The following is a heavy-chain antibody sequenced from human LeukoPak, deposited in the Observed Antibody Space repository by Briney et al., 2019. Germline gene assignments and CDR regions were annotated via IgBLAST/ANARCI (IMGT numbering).Heavy chain of an antibody. J-gene: IGHJ4*02. Sequence: SVKVSCKASRGTFSSYAISWVRQAPGQGLEWMGGIIPIFGTANYAQKFQGRVTITADKSTSTAYMELSSLRSEDTAVYYCAYGYSYGYLGYWGQGTLVTVSS. V-gene: IGHV1-69*06. D-gene: IGHD5-18*01. CDR1: RGTFSSYA. CDR2: IIPIFGTA. CDR3: AYGYSYGYLGY.